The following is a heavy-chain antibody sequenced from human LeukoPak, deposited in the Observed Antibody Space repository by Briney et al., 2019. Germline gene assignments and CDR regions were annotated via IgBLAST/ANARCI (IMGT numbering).Heavy chain of an antibody. CDR2: IYHSGST. D-gene: IGHD1-26*01. CDR3: ARDAQWELRAFDV. Sequence: PPETLSLTCTVSGYSISSGYYWGWIRQPPGKGLEWIGSIYHSGSTYYNPSLKSRVTISVDTSKNQFSLKLSSVTAADTAVYYCARDAQWELRAFDVWGQGTVVIVSS. J-gene: IGHJ3*01. CDR1: GYSISSGYY. V-gene: IGHV4-38-2*02.